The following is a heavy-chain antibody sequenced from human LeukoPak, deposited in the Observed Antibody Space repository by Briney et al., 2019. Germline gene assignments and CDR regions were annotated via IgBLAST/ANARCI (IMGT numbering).Heavy chain of an antibody. D-gene: IGHD3-10*01. Sequence: SETLSLTCTASGGSISSYYWSWIRQPPGKGLEWIGYIYYSGSTNYNPSLKSRVTISVDTSKNQFSLKLSSVTAADTAVYYCARAYYYGSGTPDAFDIWGQGTMVTVSS. CDR3: ARAYYYGSGTPDAFDI. J-gene: IGHJ3*02. V-gene: IGHV4-59*01. CDR1: GGSISSYY. CDR2: IYYSGST.